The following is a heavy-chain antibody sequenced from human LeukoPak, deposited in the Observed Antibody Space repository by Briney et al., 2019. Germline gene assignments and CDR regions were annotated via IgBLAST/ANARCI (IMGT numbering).Heavy chain of an antibody. J-gene: IGHJ4*02. Sequence: SVKASCKASGYTLTSYGTSWVRQPAGQGREWMGLISTYNGNTNYEQKLQGRVTMTTDTSTSTAYMDLRSLRSDDTAVYYCARVRGYDILTGYFDYWGQGTLVTVSS. V-gene: IGHV1-18*01. CDR2: ISTYNGNT. CDR3: ARVRGYDILTGYFDY. CDR1: GYTLTSYG. D-gene: IGHD3-9*01.